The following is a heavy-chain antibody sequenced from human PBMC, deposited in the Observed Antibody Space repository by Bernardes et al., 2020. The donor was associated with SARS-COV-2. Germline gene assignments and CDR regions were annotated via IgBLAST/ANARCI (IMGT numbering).Heavy chain of an antibody. CDR1: GFTFDDYA. V-gene: IGHV3-9*01. Sequence: GGSLRLSCAASGFTFDDYAMHWVRQVPGKGLEWVSGMSWNSGSIGYADSLKGRFSISRDNAKNSLYLHINSLRPEDTALYYCAKDTASSWLDGRLDFWGQGTLVTVSS. D-gene: IGHD6-13*01. CDR3: AKDTASSWLDGRLDF. J-gene: IGHJ4*02. CDR2: MSWNSGSI.